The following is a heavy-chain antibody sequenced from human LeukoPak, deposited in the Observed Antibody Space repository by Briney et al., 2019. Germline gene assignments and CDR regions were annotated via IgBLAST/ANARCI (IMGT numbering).Heavy chain of an antibody. Sequence: SVKVSCKASGGTFGSYAISWVRQAPGQGLEWMGGIIPIFGTANYAQKFQGRVTITADESTSTAYMELSSLRSEDTAVYYCARSPPYYDFWSGLMGDYYYYGMDVWGQGTTVTVSS. CDR2: IIPIFGTA. J-gene: IGHJ6*02. CDR3: ARSPPYYDFWSGLMGDYYYYGMDV. D-gene: IGHD3-3*01. CDR1: GGTFGSYA. V-gene: IGHV1-69*13.